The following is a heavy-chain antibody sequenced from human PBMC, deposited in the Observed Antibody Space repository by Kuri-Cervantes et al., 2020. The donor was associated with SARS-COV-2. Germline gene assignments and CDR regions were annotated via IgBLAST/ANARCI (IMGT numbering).Heavy chain of an antibody. D-gene: IGHD3-3*01. CDR1: GFSLSTSGVG. CDR3: AHFITIFGNDLAYYFDY. V-gene: IGHV2-5*05. Sequence: SGPTLVKPTQTLTLTCTFSGFSLSTSGVGVGWIRQPPGKALEWLALIYWDDDKRYGPFLKSRLTITKDTSKNQVVLTMTNMDPVDTATYYCAHFITIFGNDLAYYFDYWGQGTLVTVSS. J-gene: IGHJ4*02. CDR2: IYWDDDK.